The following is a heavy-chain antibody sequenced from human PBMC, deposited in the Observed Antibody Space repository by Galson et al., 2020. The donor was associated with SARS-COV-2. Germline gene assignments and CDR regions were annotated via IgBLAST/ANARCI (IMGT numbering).Heavy chain of an antibody. Sequence: GESLKISCAASGFTFSSYAMHWVRQAPGKGLEWVAVISYDGSNKYYADSVKGRFTISRDNSKNTLYLQMNSLRAEDTAVYYCARGILWFGELLVGADYWGQGNLVPVSS. D-gene: IGHD3-10*01. J-gene: IGHJ4*02. CDR1: GFTFSSYA. CDR2: ISYDGSNK. V-gene: IGHV3-30-3*01. CDR3: ARGILWFGELLVGADY.